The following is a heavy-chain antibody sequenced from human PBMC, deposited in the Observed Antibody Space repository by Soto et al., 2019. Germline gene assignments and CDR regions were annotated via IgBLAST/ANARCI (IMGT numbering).Heavy chain of an antibody. J-gene: IGHJ6*02. D-gene: IGHD2-2*01. CDR2: ISAYNGNT. CDR3: ARDPDCSSTSCSIAGVYYYYGMDV. V-gene: IGHV1-18*01. CDR1: GYTFTSYG. Sequence: ASVKVSCKASGYTFTSYGISWVRQAPGQGLEWMGWISAYNGNTNYAQKLQGRVTMTTDTSTSTAYMELRSLRSDDTAVYYCARDPDCSSTSCSIAGVYYYYGMDVWGQGTTVTVSS.